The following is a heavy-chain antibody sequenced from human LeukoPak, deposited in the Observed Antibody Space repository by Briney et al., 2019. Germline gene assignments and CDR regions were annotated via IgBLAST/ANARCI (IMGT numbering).Heavy chain of an antibody. J-gene: IGHJ4*02. CDR2: IYPGDSDT. Sequence: GESLKISCKGSGYSFTSYWIGWVRQMPGKGLEWMGIIYPGDSDTRYSLSFQGQVTISADKSISTAYLQWSSLKASDTAMYYCARRYCSGGSCYLSYFDYWGQGTLVTVSS. D-gene: IGHD2-15*01. CDR1: GYSFTSYW. CDR3: ARRYCSGGSCYLSYFDY. V-gene: IGHV5-51*01.